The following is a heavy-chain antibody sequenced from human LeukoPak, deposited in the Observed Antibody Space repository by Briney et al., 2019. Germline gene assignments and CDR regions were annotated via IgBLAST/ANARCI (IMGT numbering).Heavy chain of an antibody. Sequence: GGSLRLSCAASKFTFSPYGMHWVRQAPGKGLQWVAIIWSDGTNQYYADSVKGRFTISRDNSNSMLYLQMNSLRVDDSGVYYCAKDAQRGFDYSNSRQYWGQGALVTVSS. D-gene: IGHD4-11*01. J-gene: IGHJ4*02. CDR2: IWSDGTNQ. V-gene: IGHV3-33*06. CDR3: AKDAQRGFDYSNSRQY. CDR1: KFTFSPYG.